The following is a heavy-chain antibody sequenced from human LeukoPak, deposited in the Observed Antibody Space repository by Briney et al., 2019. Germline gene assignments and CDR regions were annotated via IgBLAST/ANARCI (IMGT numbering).Heavy chain of an antibody. CDR2: IYSSGST. Sequence: PSETLSLTCTVSGGSISSTNSYWGWIHQSPGTGLEWIGNIYSSGSTYYNPSLKSRVTISIDTSENQFSLKLTSVTAADTAVYYCARKREGPTTGIDYWGQGTLVTVSS. CDR3: ARKREGPTTGIDY. D-gene: IGHD1-26*01. V-gene: IGHV4-39*07. CDR1: GGSISSTNSY. J-gene: IGHJ4*02.